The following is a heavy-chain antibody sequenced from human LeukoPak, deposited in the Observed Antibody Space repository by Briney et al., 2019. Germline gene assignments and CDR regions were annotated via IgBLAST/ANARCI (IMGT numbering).Heavy chain of an antibody. CDR3: ARLRYCGGDCYLAAFDY. CDR2: ISSSSSYI. D-gene: IGHD2-21*02. J-gene: IGHJ4*02. Sequence: GGSLRLSCAASGFTFSSYSMNWVRQAPGKGLEWVSSISSSSSYIYYADSVKGRFTISRDNAKNSPYLQMNSLRAEDTAVYYCARLRYCGGDCYLAAFDYWGQGTLVTVSS. V-gene: IGHV3-21*01. CDR1: GFTFSSYS.